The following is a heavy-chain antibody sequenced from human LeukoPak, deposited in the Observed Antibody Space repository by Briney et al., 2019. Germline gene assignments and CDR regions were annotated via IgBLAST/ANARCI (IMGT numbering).Heavy chain of an antibody. CDR1: GYSFTSYW. CDR3: ARMTMVRGVTYYYGMDV. D-gene: IGHD3-10*01. V-gene: IGHV5-10-1*01. J-gene: IGHJ6*04. CDR2: IDPSDSYT. Sequence: GESLKISCKGSGYSFTSYWISWVRQMPGKGLEWMGRIDPSDSYTNYSPSFQGHVTISADKSIGTAYLQWSSLKASDTAMYYCARMTMVRGVTYYYGMDVWGKGTTVTVSS.